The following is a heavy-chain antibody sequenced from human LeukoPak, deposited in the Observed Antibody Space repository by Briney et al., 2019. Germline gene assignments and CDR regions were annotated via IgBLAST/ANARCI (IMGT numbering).Heavy chain of an antibody. Sequence: GRSLRLSCAASGFTFSSYAMHWVRQAPGKGLEWVAVISYDGSNKYYADSVKGRFTISRDNSKNTLYLQMNSLRAEDTAVYYCARDRVYSSSWPHYWGQGTLVRVSS. J-gene: IGHJ4*02. D-gene: IGHD6-13*01. CDR1: GFTFSSYA. CDR2: ISYDGSNK. CDR3: ARDRVYSSSWPHY. V-gene: IGHV3-30*04.